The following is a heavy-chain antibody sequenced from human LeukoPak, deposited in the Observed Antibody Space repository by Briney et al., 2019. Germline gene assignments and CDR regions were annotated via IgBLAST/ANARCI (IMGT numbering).Heavy chain of an antibody. D-gene: IGHD6-19*01. J-gene: IGHJ4*02. Sequence: GGSLRLSCAVSGFPFSIYEMNWVRQAPGKGLEWVSNIGSSGTTRYYADSVKGRFSISRDNAKNSLYLQMNGLRVEDTGVYYCALLAVASDFDYWGQGALVTVSS. CDR3: ALLAVASDFDY. V-gene: IGHV3-48*03. CDR2: IGSSGTTR. CDR1: GFPFSIYE.